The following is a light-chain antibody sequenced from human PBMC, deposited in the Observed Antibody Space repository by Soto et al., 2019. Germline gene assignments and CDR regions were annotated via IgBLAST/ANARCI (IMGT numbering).Light chain of an antibody. CDR1: QSLLQSNGYNY. J-gene: IGKJ1*01. CDR2: FGS. CDR3: MLSPQSPPT. Sequence: DIVMTQSPLSLPVTPGEPASISCSSSQSLLQSNGYNYLDWYLQKPGQSPQLLIYFGSYRASGVPDRFSGSGSGTDFTLKIRRVEAEDVGVYYCMLSPQSPPTFGQGTKVEI. V-gene: IGKV2-28*01.